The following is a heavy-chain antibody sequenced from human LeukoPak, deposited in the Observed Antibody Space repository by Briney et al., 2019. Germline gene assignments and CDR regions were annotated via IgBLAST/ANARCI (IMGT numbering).Heavy chain of an antibody. J-gene: IGHJ4*02. CDR3: AKWGGVLLWFGDSINDYFDY. D-gene: IGHD3-10*01. Sequence: GGSLRLSCAASGFTFSSYWMSWVRQAPGKGLEWVANIKQDGSEKYYVDSVKGRFTISRDNAKNSLYLQMNSLRAEDTAVYYCAKWGGVLLWFGDSINDYFDYWGQGTLVTVSS. CDR1: GFTFSSYW. V-gene: IGHV3-7*03. CDR2: IKQDGSEK.